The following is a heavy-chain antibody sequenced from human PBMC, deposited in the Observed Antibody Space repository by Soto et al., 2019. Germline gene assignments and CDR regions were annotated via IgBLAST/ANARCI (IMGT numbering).Heavy chain of an antibody. CDR1: GGSISSYY. Sequence: QVQLQESGPGLVKPSETLSLTCTVSGGSISSYYWSWIRQPPGKGLEWIGYIYYSGGTNYNPSLKSRVTISVDTSKNQFSLKLSSVTAADTAVYYCARDMRRPNNWFDPWGQGTLVTVSS. CDR2: IYYSGGT. CDR3: ARDMRRPNNWFDP. V-gene: IGHV4-59*01. D-gene: IGHD2-2*01. J-gene: IGHJ5*02.